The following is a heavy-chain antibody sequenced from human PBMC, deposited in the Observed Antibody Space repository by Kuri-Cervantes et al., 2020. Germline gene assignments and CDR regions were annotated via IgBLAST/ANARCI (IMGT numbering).Heavy chain of an antibody. Sequence: SETLSLTCTVSGASISSSSYYWGWVRQPPGKGLEWIGSIFYSGSTYYNPSLKSRVTISVDTSKNQFSLNLSSVTAADTAMYYCASLYYYDTTHWGQGTLVTVSS. D-gene: IGHD3-22*01. V-gene: IGHV4-39*01. CDR2: IFYSGST. CDR3: ASLYYYDTTH. CDR1: GASISSSSYY. J-gene: IGHJ4*02.